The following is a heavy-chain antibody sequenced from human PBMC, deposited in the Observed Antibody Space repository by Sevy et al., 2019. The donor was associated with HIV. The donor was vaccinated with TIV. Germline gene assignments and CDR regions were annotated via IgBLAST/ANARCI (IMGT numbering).Heavy chain of an antibody. CDR2: INPNSGGT. V-gene: IGHV1-2*04. D-gene: IGHD7-27*01. J-gene: IGHJ3*02. CDR3: ARRLTGDAFDI. CDR1: GYTFTGYY. Sequence: ASLKVSCKASGYTFTGYYMHWVRQAPGQGLEWMGWINPNSGGTNYAQKFQGWVTMTRDTSISTAYMELSRLRSDDTAVYYCARRLTGDAFDIWGQGTMVTVSS.